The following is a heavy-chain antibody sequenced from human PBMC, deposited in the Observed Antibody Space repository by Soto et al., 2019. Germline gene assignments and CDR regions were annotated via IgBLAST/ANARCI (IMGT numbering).Heavy chain of an antibody. Sequence: PSETLSLTCTVSGGSISSYYWSWIRQPPGKGLEWIGYIYYTGSTNYNPSLKSRVTISVDTSKNQVSLKLSSVTAADTAVYYCVRHLYCWSYSYYYGMYGWGQGTTVPVSS. D-gene: IGHD1-26*01. V-gene: IGHV4-59*08. CDR1: GGSISSYY. CDR3: VRHLYCWSYSYYYGMYG. J-gene: IGHJ6*02. CDR2: IYYTGST.